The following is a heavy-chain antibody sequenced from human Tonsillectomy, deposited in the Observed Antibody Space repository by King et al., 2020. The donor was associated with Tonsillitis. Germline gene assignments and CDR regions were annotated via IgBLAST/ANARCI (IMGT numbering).Heavy chain of an antibody. D-gene: IGHD2-2*01. CDR3: ARGASSFYHLKFYI. V-gene: IGHV3-7*03. CDR2: IKQDGSEK. CDR1: GFTFSSYW. J-gene: IGHJ3*02. Sequence: DVQLVESGGGLVQPGGSLRLSCAASGFTFSSYWVTWVRQAPWKGLEWVASIKQDGSEKHYEDSMKGRFTISRDNAKNSLYLQMTSLRVDDTAMYYWARGASSFYHLKFYIWGQGTMVTVSS.